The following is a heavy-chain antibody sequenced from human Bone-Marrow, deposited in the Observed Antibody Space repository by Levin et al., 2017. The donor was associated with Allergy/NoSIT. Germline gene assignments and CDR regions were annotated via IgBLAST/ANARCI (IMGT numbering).Heavy chain of an antibody. CDR1: GFTVSSNY. Sequence: LSLTCAASGFTVSSNYMSWVRQAPGKGLEWVSVIYSGGSTYYADSVKGRFTISRDNSKNTLYLQMNSLRAEDTAVYYCARGRGELLWFGELPWGQGTLVTVSS. CDR3: ARGRGELLWFGELP. D-gene: IGHD3-10*01. J-gene: IGHJ5*02. V-gene: IGHV3-53*01. CDR2: IYSGGST.